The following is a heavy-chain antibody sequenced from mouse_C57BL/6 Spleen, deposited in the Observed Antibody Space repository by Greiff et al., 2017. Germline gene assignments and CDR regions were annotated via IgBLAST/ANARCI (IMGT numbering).Heavy chain of an antibody. CDR2: FNPRDGST. CDR1: GYTFTSYD. CDR3: AIPFAY. V-gene: IGHV1-85*01. J-gene: IGHJ3*01. Sequence: VHLVESGPELVKPGASVKLSCKASGYTFTSYDINWLKQRPGKGLVWIGWFNPRDGSTKYNEKFKGKATLTVDTSSSTAYMELHSLTSEDSAVYFCAIPFAYWGQGTLVTVSA.